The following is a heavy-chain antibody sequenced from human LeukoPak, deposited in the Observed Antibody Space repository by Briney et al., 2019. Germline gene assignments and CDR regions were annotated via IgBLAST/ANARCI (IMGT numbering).Heavy chain of an antibody. D-gene: IGHD3-9*01. CDR3: ASSPEVLTGYYSPFDY. CDR1: GGTFSSYT. V-gene: IGHV1-69*02. CDR2: IIPILGIA. J-gene: IGHJ4*02. Sequence: SVKVSCKASGGTFSSYTISWVRQAPGQGLEWMGRIIPILGIANYAQKFQGRVTITADKSTSTAYMELSSLRSEDTAVYYCASSPEVLTGYYSPFDYWGQGTLVTVSS.